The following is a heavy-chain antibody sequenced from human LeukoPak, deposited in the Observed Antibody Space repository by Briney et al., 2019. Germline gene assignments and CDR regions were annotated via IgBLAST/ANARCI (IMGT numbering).Heavy chain of an antibody. D-gene: IGHD4-17*01. Sequence: QSGGSLRLSCAASGFTFSSYEMNWVRQAPGKGLEWVSYISSSGSTIYYADSVKGRFTISRDNAKNSLYLQMNSLRGEDTAVYYCARATDYGDSISSLYYYFESWGQGTLVTVSS. CDR1: GFTFSSYE. CDR3: ARATDYGDSISSLYYYFES. J-gene: IGHJ4*02. V-gene: IGHV3-48*03. CDR2: ISSSGSTI.